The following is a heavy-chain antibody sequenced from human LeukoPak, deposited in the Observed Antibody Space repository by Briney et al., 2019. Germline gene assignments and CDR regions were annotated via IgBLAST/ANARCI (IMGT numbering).Heavy chain of an antibody. J-gene: IGHJ6*03. Sequence: GGSLRLSCAASGFTFSSYSMNWVRQAPGKGLEWVSYISSSSSTIYYADSVKGRFTISRDNAKNSLYLQMNSLRAEDTAVYYCARAPRGYDILTGYYMDVRGKGTTVTVSS. CDR2: ISSSSSTI. D-gene: IGHD3-9*01. CDR1: GFTFSSYS. CDR3: ARAPRGYDILTGYYMDV. V-gene: IGHV3-48*01.